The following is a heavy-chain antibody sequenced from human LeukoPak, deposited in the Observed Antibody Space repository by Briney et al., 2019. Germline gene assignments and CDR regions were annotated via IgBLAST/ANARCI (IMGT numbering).Heavy chain of an antibody. CDR2: ISYDGSNK. Sequence: RGSLRLSCAASGFTFSSYAMHWVRQAPGKGLEWVAVISYDGSNKYYADSVKGRFTISRDNSKNTLYLQMNSLRAEDTAVYYCARDQWVYSYGYCLDYWGQGTLVTVSS. V-gene: IGHV3-30*04. CDR1: GFTFSSYA. CDR3: ARDQWVYSYGYCLDY. D-gene: IGHD5-18*01. J-gene: IGHJ4*02.